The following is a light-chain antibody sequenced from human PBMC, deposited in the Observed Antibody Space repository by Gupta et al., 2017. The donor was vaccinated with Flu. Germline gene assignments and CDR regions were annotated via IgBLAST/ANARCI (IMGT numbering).Light chain of an antibody. J-gene: IGKJ4*01. CDR2: NVS. CDR3: LHDYNYPLT. V-gene: IGKV1-6*01. Sequence: AIQMTQPPSSLSASVGDRVTITCRASQDIRNTLGWYQQKPGKAPKLLMYNVSTLQSGVPSRFSGSGSGTDFTLTISSLQPEDLATYYCLHDYNYPLTFGGGTEVEIK. CDR1: QDIRNT.